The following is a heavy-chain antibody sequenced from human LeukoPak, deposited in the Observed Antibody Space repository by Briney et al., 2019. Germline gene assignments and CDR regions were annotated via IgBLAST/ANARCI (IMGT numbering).Heavy chain of an antibody. J-gene: IGHJ4*02. CDR1: GFTFSSYP. CDR2: ISGSGGGT. D-gene: IGHD3-9*01. CDR3: GREDFLPGFDY. Sequence: LTGGSLRLSCAASGFTFSSYPMSWVRQAPGKGLEWVSGISGSGGGTFYPESVKGRFIISRDNSKNTLYLQMNSLRAEDTAVYYCGREDFLPGFDYWGQGPLVTVSS. V-gene: IGHV3-23*01.